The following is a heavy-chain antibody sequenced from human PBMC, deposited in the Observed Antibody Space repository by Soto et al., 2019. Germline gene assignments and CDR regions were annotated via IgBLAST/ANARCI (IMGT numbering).Heavy chain of an antibody. V-gene: IGHV1-69*06. CDR2: IIPIFGTA. J-gene: IGHJ4*02. CDR1: VGTFSSYS. Sequence: SVKFACKASVGTFSSYSISWVRQAPGQGLEWMGGIIPIFGTANYAQKFQGRVTITADKSTSTAYMELSSLRSEDTAVYYCARSGNEGAVDYWGQGTLVTVSS. CDR3: ARSGNEGAVDY. D-gene: IGHD1-26*01.